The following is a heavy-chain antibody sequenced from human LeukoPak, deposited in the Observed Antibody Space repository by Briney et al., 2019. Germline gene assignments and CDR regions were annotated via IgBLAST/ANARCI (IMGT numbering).Heavy chain of an antibody. CDR3: VKDLVAASENVRGWYPMDY. J-gene: IGHJ4*02. D-gene: IGHD6-19*01. CDR2: ISWNGARI. CDR1: GFTFAEYT. V-gene: IGHV3-43*01. Sequence: GSLRLSCAASGFTFAEYTMHWVRPAPGKGLEWVSLISWNGARIHYGASVKGRFTISRDNSKNSLYLQMNSLRTEDTALYYCVKDLVAASENVRGWYPMDYWGQGTLVTVSS.